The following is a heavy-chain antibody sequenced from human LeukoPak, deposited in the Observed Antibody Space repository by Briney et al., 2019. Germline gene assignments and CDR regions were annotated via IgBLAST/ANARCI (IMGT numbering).Heavy chain of an antibody. CDR2: IYYSGST. CDR1: GGSFSDYS. J-gene: IGHJ4*02. D-gene: IGHD3-22*01. Sequence: SETLSLTCAVYGGSFSDYSWTWIRQPPGKGLEWIGSIYYSGSTYYNPSLKSRVTISVDTSKNQFSLKLSSVTAADTAVYYCAREDRTKLFTYYYDSSGYSYYFDYWGQGTLVTVSS. V-gene: IGHV4-34*01. CDR3: AREDRTKLFTYYYDSSGYSYYFDY.